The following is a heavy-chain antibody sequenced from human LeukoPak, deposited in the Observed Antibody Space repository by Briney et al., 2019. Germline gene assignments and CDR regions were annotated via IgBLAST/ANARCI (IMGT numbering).Heavy chain of an antibody. Sequence: GESLKISCKGSGYSFTSYWISWVRQMPGKGLEWMGRIVPSDSYTNYSPSFQGHVTISADKSISTPYLQWSSLKASDTAMYYCARRGSYCSGGSCYFDYWGQGTLVTVSS. D-gene: IGHD2-15*01. CDR3: ARRGSYCSGGSCYFDY. CDR1: GYSFTSYW. CDR2: IVPSDSYT. V-gene: IGHV5-10-1*01. J-gene: IGHJ4*02.